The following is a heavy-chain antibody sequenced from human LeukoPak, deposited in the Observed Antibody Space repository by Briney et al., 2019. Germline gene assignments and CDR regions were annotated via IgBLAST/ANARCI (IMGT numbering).Heavy chain of an antibody. V-gene: IGHV1-18*01. CDR1: GYTFTSYG. CDR2: ISAYNGNT. Sequence: ASVKVSCKASGYTFTSYGISWVRQAPGQGLEWMGWISAYNGNTNYAQKLQGRVTMTTDTSTSTAYMELRSMRSDDTAVYYCARGIEVAGTISYYYYGMDVWGQGTTVTVSS. J-gene: IGHJ6*02. CDR3: ARGIEVAGTISYYYYGMDV. D-gene: IGHD6-19*01.